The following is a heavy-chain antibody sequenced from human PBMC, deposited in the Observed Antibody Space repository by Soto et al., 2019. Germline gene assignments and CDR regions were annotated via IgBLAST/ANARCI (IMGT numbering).Heavy chain of an antibody. Sequence: SETLSLTCAVSGYSISSSNWWGWIQQPPGKGLEWIGYIYYSGTTYYNASLKSRVTMSVDTSKNQFSLKLTSVTAVDTAVYYCARREIQGPIDYWGQGTLVTSPQ. V-gene: IGHV4-28*01. D-gene: IGHD1-26*01. CDR1: GYSISSSNW. CDR3: ARREIQGPIDY. J-gene: IGHJ4*02. CDR2: IYYSGTT.